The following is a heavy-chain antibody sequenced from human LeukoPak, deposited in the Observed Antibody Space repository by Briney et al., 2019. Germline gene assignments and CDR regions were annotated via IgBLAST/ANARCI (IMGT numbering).Heavy chain of an antibody. D-gene: IGHD6-13*01. V-gene: IGHV1-2*02. J-gene: IGHJ2*01. CDR3: ARGPYSSSGYFDL. CDR2: INPNSGGT. CDR1: GYSLTGYY. Sequence: GASVKVSCKASGYSLTGYYMHWVRQAPGQGLEWMGWINPNSGGTNYAQKFQGRVTMTRDTSISTAHMELSRLRSDDTAVYYCARGPYSSSGYFDLWGRGALVTVSS.